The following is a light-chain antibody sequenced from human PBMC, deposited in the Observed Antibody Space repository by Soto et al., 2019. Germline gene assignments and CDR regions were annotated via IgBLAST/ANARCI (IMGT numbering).Light chain of an antibody. CDR3: QQYNIWRSIN. V-gene: IGKV3-15*01. J-gene: IGKJ5*01. CDR1: QSVGNK. Sequence: EIVVTQSPATLSVSPGERATLSCRASQSVGNKVAWYQHKPGQTPRLIIYDISTRAAGVPARFSGSGYGTDFTLTISSLQSEDFAVYYCQQYNIWRSINFGQGTRPEIK. CDR2: DIS.